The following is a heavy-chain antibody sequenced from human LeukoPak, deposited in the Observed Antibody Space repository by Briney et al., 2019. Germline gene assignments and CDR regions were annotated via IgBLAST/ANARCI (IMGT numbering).Heavy chain of an antibody. CDR1: GFTFSSYS. CDR3: ARYSGSYFDPFGTYGMDV. Sequence: GGSLRLSCAASGFTFSSYSMNWVHQAPGKGLEWVSSISSSSSYIYYADSVKGRFTISRDNAKNSLYLQMNSLRAEDTAAYYCARYSGSYFDPFGTYGMDVWGQGTTVTVSS. D-gene: IGHD1-26*01. V-gene: IGHV3-21*01. J-gene: IGHJ6*02. CDR2: ISSSSSYI.